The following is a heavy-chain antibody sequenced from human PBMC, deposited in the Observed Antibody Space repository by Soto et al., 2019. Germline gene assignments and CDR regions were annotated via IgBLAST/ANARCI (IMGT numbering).Heavy chain of an antibody. Sequence: GGSLRLSCAASGFTFSSYAMSWVRQAPGKGLEWVSAISGSGGSTYYADSVKGRFTISRDNSKNTLYLQMNSLRAEDTAVYYCAKEDAFRDIVVVPAAPGAFDIWGQGTMVTVSS. D-gene: IGHD2-2*01. V-gene: IGHV3-23*01. CDR3: AKEDAFRDIVVVPAAPGAFDI. CDR1: GFTFSSYA. J-gene: IGHJ3*02. CDR2: ISGSGGST.